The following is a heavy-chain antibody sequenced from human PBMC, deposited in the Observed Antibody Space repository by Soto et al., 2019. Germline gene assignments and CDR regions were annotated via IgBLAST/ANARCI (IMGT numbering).Heavy chain of an antibody. D-gene: IGHD3-3*01. V-gene: IGHV4-39*01. CDR3: ARSWDYGFLEWLLPAYNWFDP. Sequence: SETLSLTCSVSGDSISNSRFYWAWIRQPPGEGLEWIGSIYHTGNTYYNPSLKSRVTISVDTSKNQFSLKLTSVTAADAALYYCARSWDYGFLEWLLPAYNWFDPWGQGTLVTVSS. CDR2: IYHTGNT. J-gene: IGHJ5*02. CDR1: GDSISNSRFY.